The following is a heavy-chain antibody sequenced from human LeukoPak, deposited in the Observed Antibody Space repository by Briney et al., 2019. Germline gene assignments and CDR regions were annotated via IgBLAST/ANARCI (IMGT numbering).Heavy chain of an antibody. J-gene: IGHJ4*02. D-gene: IGHD6-6*01. Sequence: GGSLRLSCVASGFTFSSYAMSWVRQAPGKGLEWVSAISGSDGTTYYADSVKGRFTISRDNSKNTLYLQVNSLRAEDTAVYYCVKERGYSSSSFDYWGQGTLVTVSS. CDR2: ISGSDGTT. CDR3: VKERGYSSSSFDY. CDR1: GFTFSSYA. V-gene: IGHV3-23*01.